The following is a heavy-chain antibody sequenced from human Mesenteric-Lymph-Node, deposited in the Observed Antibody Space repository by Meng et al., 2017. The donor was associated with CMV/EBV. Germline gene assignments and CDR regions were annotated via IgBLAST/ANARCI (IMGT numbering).Heavy chain of an antibody. Sequence: GESLKISCAASGFTFSSYEMSWLRQAPGKGLEWISYISSSGETIYYADSVKGRFTISRDNAKNSLYLQMNSLRAEDTAVYYCARRRYGSPSNWFDPWGQGTLVTVSS. D-gene: IGHD6-6*01. CDR1: GFTFSSYE. V-gene: IGHV3-48*03. CDR3: ARRRYGSPSNWFDP. J-gene: IGHJ5*02. CDR2: ISSSGETI.